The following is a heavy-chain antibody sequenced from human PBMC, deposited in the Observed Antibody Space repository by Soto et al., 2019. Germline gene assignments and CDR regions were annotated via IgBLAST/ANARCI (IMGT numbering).Heavy chain of an antibody. Sequence: QVQLQESGPGLVKPSQTLSLTCTVSGGSISSGGYYWSWIRQHPGKALEWIGYFYYSGSTSYNPSLKSRVTISVDTSKNQFSLKLSSVTAADTAVYYCARVIVVVVAATPFDAFDIWGQGTMVTVSS. CDR1: GGSISSGGYY. D-gene: IGHD2-15*01. J-gene: IGHJ3*02. CDR3: ARVIVVVVAATPFDAFDI. V-gene: IGHV4-31*03. CDR2: FYYSGST.